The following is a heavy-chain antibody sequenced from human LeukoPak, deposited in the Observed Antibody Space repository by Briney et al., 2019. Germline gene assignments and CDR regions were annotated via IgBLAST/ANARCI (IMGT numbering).Heavy chain of an antibody. J-gene: IGHJ6*02. D-gene: IGHD6-19*01. CDR3: ARDRLIAVAGKYYYYYGMDV. V-gene: IGHV4-31*03. CDR2: IYYSGST. CDR1: GGSISSGGYY. Sequence: PSETLSLTCTVSGGSISSGGYYWSWIRQHPGKGLEWIGYIYYSGSTYYNPSLKSRVTISVDTSKNQFSLKLSSVTAADTAVYYCARDRLIAVAGKYYYYYGMDVWGQGTTVTVSS.